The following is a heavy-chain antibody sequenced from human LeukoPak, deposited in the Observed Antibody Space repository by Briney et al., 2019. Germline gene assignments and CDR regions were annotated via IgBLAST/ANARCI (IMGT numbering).Heavy chain of an antibody. D-gene: IGHD3-22*01. CDR1: GYTFTGYY. CDR2: INPNSGGT. J-gene: IGHJ6*02. Sequence: ASVKVSCKASGYTFTGYYMHWVRQAPGQGLEWMGWINPNSGGTNYAQKFQGWVTMTRDTPISTAYMELSRLRSDDTAVYYCARSSAEVFGYSPRRDYYYGMDVWGQGTTVTVSS. CDR3: ARSSAEVFGYSPRRDYYYGMDV. V-gene: IGHV1-2*04.